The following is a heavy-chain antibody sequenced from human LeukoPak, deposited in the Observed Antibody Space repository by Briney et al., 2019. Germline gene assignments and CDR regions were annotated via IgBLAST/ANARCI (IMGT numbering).Heavy chain of an antibody. Sequence: GGSLRLSCAASGFTFSDYYMSWIRQAPGKGLEWVSYISSSGSTIYYADSVKGRFTISRDNAKNSLYLQMNSQRAEDTAVYYCAREGGGYYDSSGYYYQVGGAFDIWGQGTMVTVSS. D-gene: IGHD3-22*01. CDR2: ISSSGSTI. V-gene: IGHV3-11*04. CDR3: AREGGGYYDSSGYYYQVGGAFDI. J-gene: IGHJ3*02. CDR1: GFTFSDYY.